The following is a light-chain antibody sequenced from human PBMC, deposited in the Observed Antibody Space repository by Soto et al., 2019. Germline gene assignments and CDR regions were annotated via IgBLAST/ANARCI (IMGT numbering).Light chain of an antibody. CDR3: QQSYGTPPYT. CDR2: AAY. CDR1: QYINNY. J-gene: IGKJ2*01. V-gene: IGKV1-39*01. Sequence: DIQMTQSPSSLSTSVGDRVTITCRASQYINNYLNWYQQKPGKAPKLLIFAAYNLQSGVPSRFSGSGSGTDFTLTIISLQPEDFATYYCQQSYGTPPYTFGQGTKLDMK.